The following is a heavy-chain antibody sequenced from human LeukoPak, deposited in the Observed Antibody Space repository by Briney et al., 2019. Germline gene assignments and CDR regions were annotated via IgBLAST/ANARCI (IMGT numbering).Heavy chain of an antibody. Sequence: LRLSCAASGFTFSDYYMSWIRQPPGKGLEWIGSIYYSGSTYYKLSLKSRVTISVDTSKNQFSLKLSSVTAADTAVYYCAREWELYNWFDPWGQGTLVTVSS. CDR2: IYYSGST. D-gene: IGHD1-26*01. CDR3: AREWELYNWFDP. J-gene: IGHJ5*02. V-gene: IGHV4-38-2*02. CDR1: GFTFSDYY.